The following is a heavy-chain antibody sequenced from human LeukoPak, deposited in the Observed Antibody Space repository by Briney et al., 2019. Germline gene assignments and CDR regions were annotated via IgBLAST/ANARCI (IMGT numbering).Heavy chain of an antibody. J-gene: IGHJ4*02. V-gene: IGHV3-23*01. CDR1: RFTFSSYV. D-gene: IGHD5-18*01. CDR2: ISGSGGST. Sequence: GGSLRLSCAASRFTFSSYVMNWVRQAPGKGLEWVSAISGSGGSTYYADSVKGRFTISRDNSKNTLYLQMNSLRAEDTAVYYCAKLSTGGYSYGYDYWGQGTLVTVSS. CDR3: AKLSTGGYSYGYDY.